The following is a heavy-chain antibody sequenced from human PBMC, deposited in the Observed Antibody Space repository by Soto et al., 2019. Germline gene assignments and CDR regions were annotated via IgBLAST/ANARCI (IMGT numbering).Heavy chain of an antibody. CDR1: GYTFTSYA. CDR3: ARDLRDYGDSAYYFDY. CDR2: IIPIFGTA. D-gene: IGHD4-17*01. Sequence: ASVKVSCKASGYTFTSYAISWVRQAPGQGLEWMGGIIPIFGTANYAQKFQGRVTITADESTSTAYMELSSLRSEDTAVYYCARDLRDYGDSAYYFDYWGQGTLVTVSS. J-gene: IGHJ4*02. V-gene: IGHV1-69*13.